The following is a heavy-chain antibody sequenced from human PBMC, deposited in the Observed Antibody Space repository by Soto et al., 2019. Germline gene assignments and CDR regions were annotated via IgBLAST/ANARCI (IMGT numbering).Heavy chain of an antibody. J-gene: IGHJ3*02. D-gene: IGHD3-22*01. V-gene: IGHV1-18*01. CDR2: ISAYNGNT. CDR1: GYTFTSYG. Sequence: QVQLVQSGAEVKKPGASVKVSCKASGYTFTSYGISWVRQAPGQGLEWMGWISAYNGNTNYAQKLQGRVTMTTDTSTSTAYMELRSVRSDDTAVYYCARGSSSGYYDVDSQDAFDIWGQGTMVTVSS. CDR3: ARGSSSGYYDVDSQDAFDI.